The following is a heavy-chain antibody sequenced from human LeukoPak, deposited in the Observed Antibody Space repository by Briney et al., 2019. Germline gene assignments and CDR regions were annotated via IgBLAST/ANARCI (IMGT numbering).Heavy chain of an antibody. D-gene: IGHD4-23*01. V-gene: IGHV3-21*01. CDR3: ARDRRAVADY. CDR2: ISSSSSYI. CDR1: GFTFSSYS. Sequence: GGSLRFSCAASGFTFSSYSMNWVRQAPGKGLEWVSSISSSSSYIYYADSVKGRFTISRDNAKNSLYLQMNSLRAEDTAVYYCARDRRAVADYWGQGTLVTVSS. J-gene: IGHJ4*02.